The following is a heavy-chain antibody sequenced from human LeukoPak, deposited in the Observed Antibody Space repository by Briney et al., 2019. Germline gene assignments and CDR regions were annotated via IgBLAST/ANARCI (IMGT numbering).Heavy chain of an antibody. CDR2: ISVYNGHT. D-gene: IGHD3-22*01. CDR1: GYTFTNYG. CDR3: ARDKHYDSSSYYSFDY. Sequence: ASVKVSCKASGYTFTNYGVSWVRQAPGQGLEWVGRISVYNGHTNYAQKVQGRVTMTTDTSTSTAYMELMSLRSDDTAVYSCARDKHYDSSSYYSFDYWGQGPLVTVSS. V-gene: IGHV1-18*01. J-gene: IGHJ4*02.